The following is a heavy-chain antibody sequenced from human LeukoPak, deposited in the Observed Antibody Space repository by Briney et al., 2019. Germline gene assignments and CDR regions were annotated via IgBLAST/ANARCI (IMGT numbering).Heavy chain of an antibody. D-gene: IGHD7-27*01. V-gene: IGHV1-8*02. CDR3: VRTPPNWGADY. CDR2: MSPNSGIT. CDR1: GYTFTSYG. Sequence: ASVKVSCKASGYTFTSYGISWVRQATGQGLEWMGWMSPNSGITGYAQKFQGRVTMTRNTAISTAYMELSSLRSEDTAVYYCVRTPPNWGADYWGQGTLVTVSS. J-gene: IGHJ4*02.